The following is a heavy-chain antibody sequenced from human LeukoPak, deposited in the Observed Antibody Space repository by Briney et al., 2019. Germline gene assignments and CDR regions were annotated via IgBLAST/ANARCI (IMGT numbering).Heavy chain of an antibody. J-gene: IGHJ4*02. V-gene: IGHV3-21*01. CDR1: GFTFSSYS. CDR2: ISSSSSYI. CDR3: VRDLTISYYFDY. Sequence: PGGSLRLSCAASGFTFSSYSMNWVRQAPGKGLEWVSSISSSSSYIYYADSVKGRFTISRDNAKNSLYLQMNSLRAEDTAVYYCVRDLTISYYFDYWGQGTLVTVSS. D-gene: IGHD3-3*01.